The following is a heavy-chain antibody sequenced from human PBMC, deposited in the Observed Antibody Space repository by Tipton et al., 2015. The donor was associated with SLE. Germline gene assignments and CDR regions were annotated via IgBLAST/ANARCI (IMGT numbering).Heavy chain of an antibody. J-gene: IGHJ5*02. CDR1: GGSISSGSYY. Sequence: TLSLTCTVSGGSISSGSYYWSWIRQPAGKGLEWIGRIYTSGSTNYNPSLKSRVTISVDTSKNQFSLKLSSVTAADTAVYYCARDGEYSSSWFDPWGQGTLVTVSS. CDR3: ARDGEYSSSWFDP. D-gene: IGHD6-6*01. V-gene: IGHV4-61*02. CDR2: IYTSGST.